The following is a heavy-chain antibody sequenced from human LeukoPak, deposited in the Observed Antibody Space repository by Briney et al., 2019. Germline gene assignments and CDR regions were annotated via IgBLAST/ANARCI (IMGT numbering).Heavy chain of an antibody. J-gene: IGHJ3*02. Sequence: GASVKVSCKASGYTFTGYYMHWVRQAPGQGPEWMGWINPNSGGTNYAQKFQGRVNMTRDTSISTAYMELSRLRSDDTAVYYCAREGNYYGSGSYPPLGAFDIWGQGTMVTVSS. V-gene: IGHV1-2*02. CDR3: AREGNYYGSGSYPPLGAFDI. CDR2: INPNSGGT. D-gene: IGHD3-10*01. CDR1: GYTFTGYY.